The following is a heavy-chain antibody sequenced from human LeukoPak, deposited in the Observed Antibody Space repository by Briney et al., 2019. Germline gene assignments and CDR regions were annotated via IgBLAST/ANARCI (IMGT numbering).Heavy chain of an antibody. CDR2: ISGSGSGGST. J-gene: IGHJ4*02. CDR1: GFTFSNAW. CDR3: AKDRGILWCYFDY. D-gene: IGHD2-21*01. Sequence: GGSLRLSCAATGFTFSNAWMSWVRQAPGKGLEWVSGISGSGSGGSTYYADSVKGRFTTSRDHSNNKLYLQMNSLRAEDTAVYYCAKDRGILWCYFDYWGQGTLVTVSS. V-gene: IGHV3-23*01.